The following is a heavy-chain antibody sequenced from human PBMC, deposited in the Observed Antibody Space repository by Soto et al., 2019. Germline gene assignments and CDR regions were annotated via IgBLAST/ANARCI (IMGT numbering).Heavy chain of an antibody. Sequence: ASVKVSCKTSGYTFTNHFIHWARQAPGQGPEWMGWISADNGNTNYAQKLQGRVTMTTDTSTSTAYMELRSLRSDDTAVYYCARDVDTAMVETNWFDPWGQGTLVTVSS. CDR3: ARDVDTAMVETNWFDP. V-gene: IGHV1-18*01. CDR2: ISADNGNT. J-gene: IGHJ5*02. D-gene: IGHD5-18*01. CDR1: GYTFTNHF.